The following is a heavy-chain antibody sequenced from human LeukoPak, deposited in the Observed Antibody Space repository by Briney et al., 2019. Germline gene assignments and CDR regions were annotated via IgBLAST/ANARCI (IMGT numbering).Heavy chain of an antibody. CDR2: ISGSGGST. CDR1: GFTFSSYA. CDR3: AKDKQQLGGVGYYDSSGYPDY. D-gene: IGHD3-22*01. V-gene: IGHV3-23*01. Sequence: GESLRLSCAASGFTFSSYAMSWVRQAPGKGLEWVSAISGSGGSTYYADSVKGRFTISRDNSKNTLYLQMNSLRAEDTAVYYCAKDKQQLGGVGYYDSSGYPDYWGQGTLVTVSS. J-gene: IGHJ4*02.